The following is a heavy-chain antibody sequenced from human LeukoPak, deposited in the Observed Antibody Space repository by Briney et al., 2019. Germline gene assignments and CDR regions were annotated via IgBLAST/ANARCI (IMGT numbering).Heavy chain of an antibody. Sequence: GGSLRLSCAGSGFTFNNYAMTWVRQAPGKGLEWVSYISSSSSTIHYADSVKGRFTISRDSAKNSLYLQMSSLSAEDTAVYYCARSNYHEYYDYHKDVWGKGTTVTVSS. CDR1: GFTFNNYA. J-gene: IGHJ6*03. CDR3: ARSNYHEYYDYHKDV. D-gene: IGHD6-6*01. CDR2: ISSSSSTI. V-gene: IGHV3-48*01.